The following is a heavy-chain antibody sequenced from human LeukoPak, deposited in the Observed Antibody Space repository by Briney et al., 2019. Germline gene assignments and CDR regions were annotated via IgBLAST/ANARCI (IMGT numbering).Heavy chain of an antibody. CDR3: ARVRNGDPVDALDV. D-gene: IGHD4-17*01. Sequence: GGSLRLSCAASGFIFSSYGMHWVRQAPGEGLEWVAVIWYDGTNKFYADSVEGRFTISRDNSKNTLYLQMNSLRAEDTAVYYCARVRNGDPVDALDVWGQGTMVTVSS. CDR1: GFIFSSYG. CDR2: IWYDGTNK. V-gene: IGHV3-33*01. J-gene: IGHJ3*01.